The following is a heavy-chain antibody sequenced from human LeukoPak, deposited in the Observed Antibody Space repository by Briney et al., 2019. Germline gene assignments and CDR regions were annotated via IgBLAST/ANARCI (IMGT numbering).Heavy chain of an antibody. Sequence: ASVKVSCKASGYTFTSYYMHWVRQSPGQGLEWMGIINPSGGSTSYAQKFQGRVTMTRDTSTSTVYMELSSLRSEDTAVYYCSYSGSSRDYYYMDVWGKGTTVTVSS. CDR1: GYTFTSYY. V-gene: IGHV1-46*01. CDR2: INPSGGST. D-gene: IGHD1-26*01. J-gene: IGHJ6*03. CDR3: SYSGSSRDYYYMDV.